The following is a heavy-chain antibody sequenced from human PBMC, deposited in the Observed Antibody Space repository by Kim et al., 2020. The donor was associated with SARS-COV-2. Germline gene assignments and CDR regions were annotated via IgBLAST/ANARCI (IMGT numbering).Heavy chain of an antibody. V-gene: IGHV4-39*07. CDR2: IYYSGST. Sequence: SETLSLTCTVSGGSISSSSYYWGWIRQPPGKGLEWIGSIYYSGSTYYNPSLKSRVTISVDTSKNQFSLKLSSVTAADTAVYYCARDLPRNYYFDYWGQGT. CDR3: ARDLPRNYYFDY. J-gene: IGHJ4*02. CDR1: GGSISSSSYY.